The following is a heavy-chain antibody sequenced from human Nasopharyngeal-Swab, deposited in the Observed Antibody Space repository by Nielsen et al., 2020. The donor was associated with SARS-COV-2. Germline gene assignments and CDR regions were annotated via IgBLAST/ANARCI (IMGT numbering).Heavy chain of an antibody. Sequence: GESLKISCAASGFGFSNYAMHWVRQAPGKGLEWVAVIAYDGRNKYYADSVKGRFTISRDNSKNTLYLQMNSLRAEDTAIYYCATMVDMAASISSWGQGTLVTVSS. CDR1: GFGFSNYA. D-gene: IGHD5-12*01. J-gene: IGHJ5*02. CDR3: ATMVDMAASISS. V-gene: IGHV3-30-3*01. CDR2: IAYDGRNK.